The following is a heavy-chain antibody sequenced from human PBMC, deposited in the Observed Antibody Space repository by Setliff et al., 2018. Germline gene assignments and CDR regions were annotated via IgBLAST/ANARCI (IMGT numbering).Heavy chain of an antibody. Sequence: ASVKVSCKASGYPFTGYYMHWVRQAPGQGLEWLGRIDLYNAGTTYAEKMETKVTMTVDTSSNIGYMELRSLTSDDTGIYFCAMSSWPGRPNDFDLWGQGTEVTVSS. D-gene: IGHD6-6*01. J-gene: IGHJ3*01. V-gene: IGHV1-2*05. CDR2: IDLYNAGT. CDR3: AMSSWPGRPNDFDL. CDR1: GYPFTGYY.